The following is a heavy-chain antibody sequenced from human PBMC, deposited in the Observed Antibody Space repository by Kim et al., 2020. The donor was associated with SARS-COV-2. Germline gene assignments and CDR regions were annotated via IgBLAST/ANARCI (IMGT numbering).Heavy chain of an antibody. J-gene: IGHJ4*02. D-gene: IGHD6-25*01. V-gene: IGHV3-23*01. Sequence: GGSLRLSCAASGFSFSSYAMSWVRQAPGKGLEWVSTITGGGGSTDYADSVKGRFTISRDNSQNTLYLQMYSLRAEDTAVYYCAKLYSSAWKDDWGQGTLVTVYS. CDR1: GFSFSSYA. CDR2: ITGGGGST. CDR3: AKLYSSAWKDD.